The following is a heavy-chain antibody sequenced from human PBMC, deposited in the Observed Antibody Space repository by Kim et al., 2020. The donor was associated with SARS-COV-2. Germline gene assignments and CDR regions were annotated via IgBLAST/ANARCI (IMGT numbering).Heavy chain of an antibody. J-gene: IGHJ4*02. D-gene: IGHD6-19*01. CDR3: AKVSESAAVAGTVFDY. V-gene: IGHV3-23*01. Sequence: GGSLRLSCAASGFTFSSYAMSWVRQAPGKGLEWVSAISGSGGSTYYADSVKGRFTISRDNSKNTLYLQMNSLRAEDTAVYYCAKVSESAAVAGTVFDYWGQGTLVTVSS. CDR1: GFTFSSYA. CDR2: ISGSGGST.